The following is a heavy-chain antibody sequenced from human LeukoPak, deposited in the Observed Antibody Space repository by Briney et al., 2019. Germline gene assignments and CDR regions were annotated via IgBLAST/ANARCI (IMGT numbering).Heavy chain of an antibody. J-gene: IGHJ6*02. D-gene: IGHD3-3*01. V-gene: IGHV3-7*01. CDR2: IKQDGSKK. CDR3: AKMGFGVVITGYGMDV. Sequence: GGSLRLSCAASGFTFSSPWMHWVRQAPGKGLEWVANIKQDGSKKSYVDSVKGRFTISRDNAKNSLYLQMNSLRAEDTAVYYCAKMGFGVVITGYGMDVWGQGTTVTVSS. CDR1: GFTFSSPW.